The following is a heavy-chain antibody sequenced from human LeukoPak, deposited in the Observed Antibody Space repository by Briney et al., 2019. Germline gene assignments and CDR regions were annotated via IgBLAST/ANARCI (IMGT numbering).Heavy chain of an antibody. Sequence: QSGGSLRLSCAASGXTFSSYAVGWVRQAPGKGLEWVSVIGGRGVTTYYAASVKGRFTISRDNSKNTLDLQMNSLRAEDTAVYYCAKDRGVWAFDIWGQGTMVTVSS. D-gene: IGHD3-10*01. CDR1: GXTFSSYA. CDR2: IGGRGVTT. CDR3: AKDRGVWAFDI. J-gene: IGHJ3*02. V-gene: IGHV3-23*01.